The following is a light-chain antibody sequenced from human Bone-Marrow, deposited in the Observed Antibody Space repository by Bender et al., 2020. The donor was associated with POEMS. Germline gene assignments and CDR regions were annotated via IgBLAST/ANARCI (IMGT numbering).Light chain of an antibody. CDR1: SSNIGSIT. CDR2: SNN. V-gene: IGLV1-44*01. J-gene: IGLJ2*01. Sequence: QSVLTQPPSASGTPGQRVTISCSGSSSNIGSITVNSVNWYQQLPGTAPKLLIHSNNQRPSGVPDRFSGSKSGTSASLAISGLQSEDEADYYCAAWDDSLNGVVFGGGTKLTVL. CDR3: AAWDDSLNGVV.